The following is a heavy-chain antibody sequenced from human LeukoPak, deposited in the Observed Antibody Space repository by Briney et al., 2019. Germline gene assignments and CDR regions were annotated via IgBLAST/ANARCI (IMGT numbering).Heavy chain of an antibody. CDR1: GFTVSSNY. CDR2: IYSGGDT. D-gene: IGHD5-18*01. J-gene: IGHJ4*02. CDR3: AKDQETADEGPFDY. V-gene: IGHV3-66*01. Sequence: GGSLRLSCAASGFTVSSNYMSWVRQAPGKGLEWVSVIYSGGDTYYADSVKGRFTISRDNSKNMIYLEMSSLKAEDTAVHYCAKDQETADEGPFDYWGQGTLVTVSS.